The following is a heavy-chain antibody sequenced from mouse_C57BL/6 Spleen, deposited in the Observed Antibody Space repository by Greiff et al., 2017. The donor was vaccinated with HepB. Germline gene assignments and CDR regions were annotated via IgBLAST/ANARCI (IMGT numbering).Heavy chain of an antibody. D-gene: IGHD1-1*01. CDR2: IDLEDGDT. J-gene: IGHJ2*01. CDR1: GFNIKDYY. V-gene: IGHV14-1*01. CDR3: TTIAYYYGSSSYCFDY. Sequence: VQLQQSGAELVRPGASVKLSCTASGFNIKDYYMHWVKQRPEQGLEWIGRIDLEDGDTEYAPKFQGKATMTADTSSNTAYLQLSSLTSEDTAVYYCTTIAYYYGSSSYCFDYWGQGTTLTVSS.